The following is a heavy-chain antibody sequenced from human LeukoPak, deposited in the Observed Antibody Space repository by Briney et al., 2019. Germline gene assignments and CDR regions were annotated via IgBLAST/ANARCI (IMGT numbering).Heavy chain of an antibody. J-gene: IGHJ6*02. V-gene: IGHV4-30-4*01. CDR3: ARMDAYCGGDCYSGFYYYGMDV. Sequence: SQTLSLTCTVSGGSISSGYYYWSWIHQPPGKGLEWIGYIYYSGTTYYNPSLKSRVTISVDTSKNQFSLKLSSVTAADTAVYYCARMDAYCGGDCYSGFYYYGMDVWGQGTTVTVSS. CDR1: GGSISSGYYY. CDR2: IYYSGTT. D-gene: IGHD2-21*02.